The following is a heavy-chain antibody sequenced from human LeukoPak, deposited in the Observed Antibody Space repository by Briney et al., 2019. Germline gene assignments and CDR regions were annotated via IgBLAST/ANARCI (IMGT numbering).Heavy chain of an antibody. V-gene: IGHV3-21*01. CDR1: GFIFSSYT. J-gene: IGHJ1*01. CDR2: ISDTSTYI. CDR3: TRAPPGRDGYSEY. D-gene: IGHD5-24*01. Sequence: GGSLRLSCAASGFIFSSYTMNWVRQAPGEGLEWVSSISDTSTYIYYADSVEGRFTISRDNAKSSLFLQMNRLRAEDTAVYYCTRAPPGRDGYSEYWGQGTVVTVST.